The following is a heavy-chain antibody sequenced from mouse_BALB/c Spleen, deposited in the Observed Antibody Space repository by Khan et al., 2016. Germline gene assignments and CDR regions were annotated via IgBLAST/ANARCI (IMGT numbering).Heavy chain of an antibody. J-gene: IGHJ3*01. CDR3: AKGRGRAWFAY. CDR1: GYSITSDYA. Sequence: EVQLQESGPGLVKPSQSLSLTCTVTGYSITSDYAWNWIRQFPGNKLEWMGYISYSGYTTYNPSLKSRISITRDTSKNQFFLQLNSVTTEDTATYCCAKGRGRAWFAYWGQGTLVTVSA. CDR2: ISYSGYT. V-gene: IGHV3-2*02.